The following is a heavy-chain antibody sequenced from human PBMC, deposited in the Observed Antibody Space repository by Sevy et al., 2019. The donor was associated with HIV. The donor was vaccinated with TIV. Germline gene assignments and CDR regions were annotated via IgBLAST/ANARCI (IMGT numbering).Heavy chain of an antibody. Sequence: SETLSLTCSVSSGSISSSSYYWDWIRQPPGKGLEWIGTIYYSGSTYYSPSLKSRVSISVDTSKNQFSLKLISVTAADTAVYYCARVVYGDYVNYFDPWGQGTLVTVSS. J-gene: IGHJ5*02. CDR1: SGSISSSSYY. CDR3: ARVVYGDYVNYFDP. CDR2: IYYSGST. V-gene: IGHV4-39*01. D-gene: IGHD4-17*01.